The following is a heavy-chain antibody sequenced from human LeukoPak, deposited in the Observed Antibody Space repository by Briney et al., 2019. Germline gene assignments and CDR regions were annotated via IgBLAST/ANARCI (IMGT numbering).Heavy chain of an antibody. Sequence: GGSLRLSCAAFGFTFSSYSMNWVRQAPGKGLEWVSYISSSSSTIYYADSVKGRFTISRDNAKNSLYLQMNSLRAEDTAVYYCASSLRFSIYYYYMDVWGKGTTVTVSS. CDR3: ASSLRFSIYYYYMDV. D-gene: IGHD3-3*01. J-gene: IGHJ6*03. V-gene: IGHV3-48*04. CDR2: ISSSSSTI. CDR1: GFTFSSYS.